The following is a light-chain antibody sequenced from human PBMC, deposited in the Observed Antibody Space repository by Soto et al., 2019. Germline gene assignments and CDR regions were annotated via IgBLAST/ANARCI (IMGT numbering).Light chain of an antibody. CDR3: QQANSFPLT. CDR2: TAY. V-gene: IGKV1-12*01. J-gene: IGKJ4*01. CDR1: QGISSC. Sequence: DIQMTQSPSSVSASVGDRVTITCRASQGISSCLAWYQQKPGKAPNLLIHTAYSLQSGVPSRFSGSGSGTDFTLTISSLQPEDFATYYCQQANSFPLTFGGETKVEIK.